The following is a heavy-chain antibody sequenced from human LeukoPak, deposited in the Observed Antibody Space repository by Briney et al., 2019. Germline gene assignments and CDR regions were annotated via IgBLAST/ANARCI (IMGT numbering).Heavy chain of an antibody. CDR1: GFTFSGSA. CDR3: TSTYDILTGYYNGRDY. J-gene: IGHJ4*02. Sequence: GGSLRLSCAASGFTFSGSAMHWVRQASGKGLEWVGRIRSKANSYATAYAASVKGRFTISRDDPKNTAYLQMNSLKTEDTAVYYCTSTYDILTGYYNGRDYWGQGTLVTVSS. D-gene: IGHD3-9*01. CDR2: IRSKANSYAT. V-gene: IGHV3-73*01.